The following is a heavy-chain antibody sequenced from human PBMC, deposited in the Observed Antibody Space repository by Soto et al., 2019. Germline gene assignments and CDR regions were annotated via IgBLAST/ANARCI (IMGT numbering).Heavy chain of an antibody. D-gene: IGHD1-20*01. Sequence: PGGSLRLSCAASGFTFYNYEMNWVRQAPGKGLEWIAYITSNGSTIYYADSVKGRFTISRDNTKNSLFLQMDSLRAEDTAVYYCARGNSPYNIFWGQVTRVTVSS. CDR3: ARGNSPYNIF. CDR2: ITSNGSTI. J-gene: IGHJ4*02. CDR1: GFTFYNYE. V-gene: IGHV3-48*03.